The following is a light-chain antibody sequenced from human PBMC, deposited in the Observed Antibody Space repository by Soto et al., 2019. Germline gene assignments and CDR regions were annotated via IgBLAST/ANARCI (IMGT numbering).Light chain of an antibody. CDR2: EVS. J-gene: IGKJ5*01. V-gene: IGKV2D-29*02. CDR1: QSLLHITGETF. CDR3: MQSTQLPPT. Sequence: DVVMTQTPLCLSVAPGQPASISCKSSQSLLHITGETFLFWYLQKPGQSPQLLIYEVSTRVSGVPDRFIGSGSGTDFTLEISRVETDDVGIYYCMQSTQLPPTFGQGTRLGIE.